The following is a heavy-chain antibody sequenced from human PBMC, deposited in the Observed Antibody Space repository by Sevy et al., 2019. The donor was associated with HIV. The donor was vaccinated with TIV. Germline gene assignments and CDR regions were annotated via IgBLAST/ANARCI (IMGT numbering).Heavy chain of an antibody. CDR1: GFTFSSYW. J-gene: IGHJ2*01. Sequence: GSLRLSCAASGFTFSSYWMTWVRQAPGKGLEWVANIKQDGSERYYVDSVKGRFTISRDNAKNSLYLQMNSLGAEDTAVYYCARGYLYFDLWGRGTLVTVSS. V-gene: IGHV3-7*04. CDR2: IKQDGSER. CDR3: ARGYLYFDL.